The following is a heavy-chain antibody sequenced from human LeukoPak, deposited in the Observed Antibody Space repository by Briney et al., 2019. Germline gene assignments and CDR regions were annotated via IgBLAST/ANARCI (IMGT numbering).Heavy chain of an antibody. D-gene: IGHD3-22*01. V-gene: IGHV4-4*07. CDR2: IYTSGST. Sequence: SETLSLTCTVSGGSISSYYWSWIRQPAGKGLEWIGRIYTSGSTNYNPSLKSRVTMSVDTSKNQFSLKLSSVTAADTAVYYCARGATYYYDRDAFDIWGQGTMVTVSS. CDR1: GGSISSYY. J-gene: IGHJ3*02. CDR3: ARGATYYYDRDAFDI.